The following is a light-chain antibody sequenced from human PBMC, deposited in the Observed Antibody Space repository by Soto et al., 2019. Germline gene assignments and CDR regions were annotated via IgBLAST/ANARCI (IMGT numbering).Light chain of an antibody. J-gene: IGKJ4*01. CDR2: GAS. V-gene: IGKV3D-15*01. Sequence: EIVMTQSPATLSVSPGERATLSCRASQSVSSNLAWYQQKPGQAPRLLIYGASIRATGIPARFSGSGSGTEFTLTISSLQSEDFAVYYCQQYTNWPIFAGGTKVAIK. CDR1: QSVSSN. CDR3: QQYTNWPI.